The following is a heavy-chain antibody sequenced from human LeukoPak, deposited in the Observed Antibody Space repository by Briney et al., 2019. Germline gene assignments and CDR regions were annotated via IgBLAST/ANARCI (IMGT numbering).Heavy chain of an antibody. V-gene: IGHV3-23*01. Sequence: PGGSLTLSCAASGFTFSYHWMTWVRQAPGKGLEWVSAISGSGGSTYYADSVKGRFTISRDNSKNTLYLQMNSLRAEDTAVYYCAKDRGPSDYWGQGTLVTVSS. CDR2: ISGSGGST. J-gene: IGHJ4*02. CDR1: GFTFSYHW. CDR3: AKDRGPSDY.